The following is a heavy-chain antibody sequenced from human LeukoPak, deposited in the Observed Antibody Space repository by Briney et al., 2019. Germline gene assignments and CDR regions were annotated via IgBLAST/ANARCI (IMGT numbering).Heavy chain of an antibody. Sequence: PGGSLRLSCAASGFTFSSYGMSWVRQAPGKGLEWVSTVSTTGGSTYYADSVRGRFTISRDNSKDTLYLQMNSLRAEDTAVYYCAKCSGWFVRGKDYYYYYMDVWGKGTTVTVSS. CDR2: VSTTGGST. D-gene: IGHD6-19*01. CDR3: AKCSGWFVRGKDYYYYYMDV. CDR1: GFTFSSYG. V-gene: IGHV3-23*01. J-gene: IGHJ6*03.